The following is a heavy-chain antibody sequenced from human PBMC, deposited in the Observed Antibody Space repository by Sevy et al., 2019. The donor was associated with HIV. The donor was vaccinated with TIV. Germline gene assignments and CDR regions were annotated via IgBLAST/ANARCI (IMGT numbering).Heavy chain of an antibody. D-gene: IGHD2-15*01. CDR1: GYSFTRYG. J-gene: IGHJ4*02. CDR3: ARDYCSGGSCYGALAY. V-gene: IGHV1-18*01. CDR2: ISAQNGDT. Sequence: ASVKVSCKASGYSFTRYGISWVRQAPGQGLEWMRWISAQNGDTNYAQKFQGRITMTTDTSTSTAYMERRSLRSDDTAVYYCARDYCSGGSCYGALAYWGQGTLVTVSS.